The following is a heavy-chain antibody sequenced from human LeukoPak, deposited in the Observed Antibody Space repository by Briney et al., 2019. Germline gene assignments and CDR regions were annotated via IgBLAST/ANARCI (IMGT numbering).Heavy chain of an antibody. CDR1: GGSISSRSYC. Sequence: SQTLSLTCTVSGGSISSRSYCWSWIRQPAGKGLEWIGHVHISGSTNYNSSLKSRVTISVDTSKNQFSLKLSSVTAADTAVYYCASSYYDSSGYYSGDYYFDYWGQGTLVTVSS. CDR2: VHISGST. CDR3: ASSYYDSSGYYSGDYYFDY. V-gene: IGHV4-61*09. D-gene: IGHD3-22*01. J-gene: IGHJ4*02.